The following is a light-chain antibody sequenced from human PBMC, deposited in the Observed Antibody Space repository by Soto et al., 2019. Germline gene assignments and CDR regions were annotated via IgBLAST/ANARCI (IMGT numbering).Light chain of an antibody. J-gene: IGKJ1*01. CDR1: QSLIFIDGDTY. CDR2: KVS. Sequence: DVVMTQSPLSLPVTLGQPAFISCRSTQSLIFIDGDTYLNWVQQRPGQSPRRLIYKVSNRDSGVPDRFRGSGSGTDFTLQISRVEAEDVGIYYCMQGAHWPPTFGQGTKVEI. V-gene: IGKV2-30*01. CDR3: MQGAHWPPT.